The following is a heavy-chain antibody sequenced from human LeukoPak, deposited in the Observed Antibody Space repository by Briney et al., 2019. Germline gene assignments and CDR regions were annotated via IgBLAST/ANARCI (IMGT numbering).Heavy chain of an antibody. CDR1: GFTFSSYA. V-gene: IGHV3-23*01. J-gene: IGHJ4*02. CDR3: ARDSFETDIDY. D-gene: IGHD1-14*01. CDR2: ISGSGGST. Sequence: GGSLRLSCAASGFTFSSYAMSWVRQAPGKGLEWVSAISGSGGSTYYADSVKGRFTISRDNVKNSLYLHINSLRAEDTAVYYCARDSFETDIDYWGQGTLVTVSS.